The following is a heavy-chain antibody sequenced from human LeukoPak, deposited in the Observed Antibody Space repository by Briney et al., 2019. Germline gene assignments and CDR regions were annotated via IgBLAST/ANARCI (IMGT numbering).Heavy chain of an antibody. V-gene: IGHV1-18*01. Sequence: ASVKVSCKASGYTFTSYGISWVRQAPGQGLEWMGWISAYNGNTNYAQKLQGRVTMTTDTSTSTAYMELRSLRSDDTAVYYCARDRGASNSSWFRQYNWFDPWGQGTLVTVSS. J-gene: IGHJ5*02. CDR2: ISAYNGNT. CDR1: GYTFTSYG. D-gene: IGHD6-6*01. CDR3: ARDRGASNSSWFRQYNWFDP.